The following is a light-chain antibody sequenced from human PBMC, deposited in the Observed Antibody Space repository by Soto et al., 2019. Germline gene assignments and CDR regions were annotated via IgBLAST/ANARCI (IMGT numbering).Light chain of an antibody. Sequence: SYELTQPPSVSVSPGQTASITCSGDKLGDKYACWYQQKPGQSLVLVIYQDSKRPSGIPERFSGSNSGNTATLTISGTQAMDEADYYCQAWDSSTEVFGTGTKLTVL. V-gene: IGLV3-1*01. CDR2: QDS. J-gene: IGLJ1*01. CDR1: KLGDKY. CDR3: QAWDSSTEV.